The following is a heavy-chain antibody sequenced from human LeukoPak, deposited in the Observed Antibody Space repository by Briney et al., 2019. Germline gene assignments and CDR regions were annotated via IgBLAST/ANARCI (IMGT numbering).Heavy chain of an antibody. CDR3: ARDRTIFGVVIPYYFDY. Sequence: PGGSLRLSCAAYGFTFSSYAMHWVRQAPGKGLEWVAVISYDGSNKYYADSVKGRFTISRDNSKNTLYLQMNSLRAEDTAVYYCARDRTIFGVVIPYYFDYWGQGTLVTVSS. V-gene: IGHV3-30*04. J-gene: IGHJ4*02. D-gene: IGHD3-3*01. CDR2: ISYDGSNK. CDR1: GFTFSSYA.